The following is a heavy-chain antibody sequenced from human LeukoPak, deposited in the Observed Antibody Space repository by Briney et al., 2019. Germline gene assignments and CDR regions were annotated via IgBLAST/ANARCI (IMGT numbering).Heavy chain of an antibody. CDR1: GYTFTSYY. J-gene: IGHJ5*02. CDR2: INPSGGST. Sequence: DSVKVSCKASGYTFTSYYMHWVRQAPGQGLEWMGIINPSGGSTSYAQKFQGRVTMTRDTSTSTVYMELSSLRSEDTAVYYCASSGSYYAVWFDPWGQGTLFTVSS. V-gene: IGHV1-46*01. D-gene: IGHD1-26*01. CDR3: ASSGSYYAVWFDP.